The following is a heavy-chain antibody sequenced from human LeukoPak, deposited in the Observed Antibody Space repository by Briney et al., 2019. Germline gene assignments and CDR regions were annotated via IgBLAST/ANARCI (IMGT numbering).Heavy chain of an antibody. CDR1: GGSISSYY. V-gene: IGHV4-34*01. CDR3: ARLIAAAADY. D-gene: IGHD6-13*01. Sequence: KPSETLSLTCTVSGGSISSYYWSWIRQPPGRGLEWIGEINHSGSTNYNPSLKSRVTISVDTSKNQFSLKLSSVTAADTAVYYCARLIAAAADYWGQGTLVTVSS. J-gene: IGHJ4*02. CDR2: INHSGST.